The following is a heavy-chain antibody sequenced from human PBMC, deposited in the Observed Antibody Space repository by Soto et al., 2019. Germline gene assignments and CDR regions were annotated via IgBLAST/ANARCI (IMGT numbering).Heavy chain of an antibody. V-gene: IGHV4-34*01. Sequence: SETLSLTCAVYGGSFSGYYWSWIRQPPGKGLEWIGEINHSGSANYNPSLKSRVTISVDTSKNQFSLKLSSVTAADTAVYYCARDGIGGENDCWGQGTLGTSPQ. J-gene: IGHJ4*02. CDR3: ARDGIGGENDC. CDR2: INHSGSA. CDR1: GGSFSGYY.